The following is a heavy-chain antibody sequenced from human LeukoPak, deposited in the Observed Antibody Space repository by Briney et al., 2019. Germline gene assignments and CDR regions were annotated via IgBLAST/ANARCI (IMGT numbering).Heavy chain of an antibody. Sequence: SETLSLTCTASGGSISNYFWSWIRRPPGEGLEWIGDIYSSGSTYYNPSLKSRVTISVDTSKNQFSLKLSSVTAADTAVYYCARSIGARNWFDPWGQGTLVTVSS. D-gene: IGHD6-6*01. V-gene: IGHV4-59*12. CDR1: GGSISNYF. CDR2: IYSSGST. J-gene: IGHJ5*02. CDR3: ARSIGARNWFDP.